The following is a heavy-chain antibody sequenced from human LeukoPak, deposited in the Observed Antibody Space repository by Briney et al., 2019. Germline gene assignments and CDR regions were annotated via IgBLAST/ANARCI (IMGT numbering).Heavy chain of an antibody. CDR2: IYYSGST. V-gene: IGHV4-34*01. CDR1: GGSFSGYY. D-gene: IGHD4-17*01. CDR3: ARLRPDGELDY. J-gene: IGHJ4*02. Sequence: SETLSLTCAVYGGSFSGYYWSWIRQPPGKGLEWIGSIYYSGSTYYNPSLKSRVTISVDTSKNQFSLKLSSVTAADTAVYYCARLRPDGELDYWGQGTLVTVSS.